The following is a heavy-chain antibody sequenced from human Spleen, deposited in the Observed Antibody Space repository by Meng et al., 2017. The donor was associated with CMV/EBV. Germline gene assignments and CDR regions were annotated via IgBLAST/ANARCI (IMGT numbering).Heavy chain of an antibody. Sequence: GGSLRLSCAASGFTFNNFWMTWVRQAPGKGLEWVSIIHSGGSTYYADSVKGRCTISRDNSKNTLHLQMNNLRAEDTAVYYCARGLLDSSDYYYYCLDVWGQGTAVTVSS. D-gene: IGHD3-10*01. V-gene: IGHV3-53*01. CDR2: IHSGGST. CDR1: GFTFNNFW. J-gene: IGHJ6*02. CDR3: ARGLLDSSDYYYYCLDV.